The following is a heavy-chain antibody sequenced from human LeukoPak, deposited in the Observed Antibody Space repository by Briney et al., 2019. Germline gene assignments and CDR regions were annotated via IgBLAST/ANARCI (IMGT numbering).Heavy chain of an antibody. D-gene: IGHD2/OR15-2a*01. V-gene: IGHV3-7*01. J-gene: IGHJ6*03. Sequence: GGSLRLSCAASGFTFSTYEMSWVRQAPGKGLEWVAYIKQDGSEKYYVDSVKGRFTISRDNAKNSLYLQVNSLRAEDTAVYYCARSGNNYYYYMDVWGKGTTVTVSS. CDR1: GFTFSTYE. CDR2: IKQDGSEK. CDR3: ARSGNNYYYYMDV.